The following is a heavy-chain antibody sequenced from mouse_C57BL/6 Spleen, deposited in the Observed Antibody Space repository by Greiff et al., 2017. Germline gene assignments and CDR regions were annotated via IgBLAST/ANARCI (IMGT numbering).Heavy chain of an antibody. CDR3: ARIGDYYGSSYYFDY. J-gene: IGHJ2*01. D-gene: IGHD1-1*01. Sequence: QVTLKVSGPGILQSSQTLSLTCSFSGFSLRTSGMGVSWIRQPSGKGLEWLAHIYWDDDKRYNPSLKSRLTISKDTSRNQVFLKITSVDTADTATYYCARIGDYYGSSYYFDYWGQGTTLTVSS. CDR2: IYWDDDK. V-gene: IGHV8-12*01. CDR1: GFSLRTSGMG.